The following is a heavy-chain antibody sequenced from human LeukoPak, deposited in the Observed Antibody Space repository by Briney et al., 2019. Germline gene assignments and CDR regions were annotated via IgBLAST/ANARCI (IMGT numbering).Heavy chain of an antibody. CDR2: ISTIDGII. CDR1: GFTFSDYF. Sequence: GGSLRLSCVASGFTFSDYFMTWIRQPPGKPLECVSYISTIDGIIYYADSVKDRFTISRYNAKSSLFLQMNNLRAEDTAVYSCAKASWGMDVWGQGSSVIVS. V-gene: IGHV3-11*01. CDR3: AKASWGMDV. J-gene: IGHJ6*02.